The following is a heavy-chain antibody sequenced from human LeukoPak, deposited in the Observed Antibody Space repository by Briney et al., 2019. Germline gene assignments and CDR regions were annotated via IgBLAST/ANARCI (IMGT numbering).Heavy chain of an antibody. D-gene: IGHD2-15*01. V-gene: IGHV5-51*01. CDR3: ARTYCSGGGCLGSFDY. Sequence: ESLNISCKGSGYTSNTHWIGWVRQMPEKSLEWMGIIYPVDANTSTSPSSQGQVTISVDKSITTANLQWTTLKASDTAMYYCARTYCSGGGCLGSFDYWGHGTLVTVAS. CDR1: GYTSNTHW. CDR2: IYPVDANT. J-gene: IGHJ4*01.